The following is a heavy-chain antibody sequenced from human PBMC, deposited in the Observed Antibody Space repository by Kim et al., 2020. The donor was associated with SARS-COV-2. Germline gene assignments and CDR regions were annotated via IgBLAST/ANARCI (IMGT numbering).Heavy chain of an antibody. V-gene: IGHV5-51*01. J-gene: IGHJ4*02. CDR3: ARTSLFDYYGSGSGFDY. CDR1: GYSFTSYW. D-gene: IGHD3-10*01. CDR2: IYPGDSDT. Sequence: GESLKISCKGSGYSFTSYWIGWVRQMPGKGLEWMGIIYPGDSDTRYSPSFQGQVTISADKSISTAYLQWSSLKASDTAMYYCARTSLFDYYGSGSGFDYWGQGTLLTVSS.